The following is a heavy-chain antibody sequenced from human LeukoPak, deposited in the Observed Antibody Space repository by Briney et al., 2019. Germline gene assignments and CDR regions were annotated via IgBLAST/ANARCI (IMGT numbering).Heavy chain of an antibody. D-gene: IGHD3/OR15-3a*01. J-gene: IGHJ4*02. V-gene: IGHV4-39*01. Sequence: SETLSLTCTVSGVSISSSNSYWGWIRQPPGKGLEWIGSIYYSANTYYNASLKSQVSISIATSKNQCSRRLTSVTAADTAVYYCARQTGSGLFILPGGQGTLVTVSS. CDR1: GVSISSSNSY. CDR2: IYYSANT. CDR3: ARQTGSGLFILP.